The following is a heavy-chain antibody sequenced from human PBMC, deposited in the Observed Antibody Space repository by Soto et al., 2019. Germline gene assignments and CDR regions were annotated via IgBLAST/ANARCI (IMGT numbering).Heavy chain of an antibody. CDR2: IIPRFGII. Sequence: QVQLVHSGAEAKKPGSSVKVSCKASGGTFNTLAIRWVRQSPGKALEWMGGIIPRFGIINYAQKCQGRVPITADEPTDADYMELRGLRSDDTAVYYCGVGYPKTTKYRMDVWGQGPTVAVSS. CDR1: GGTFNTLA. D-gene: IGHD4-17*01. J-gene: IGHJ6*02. CDR3: GVGYPKTTKYRMDV. V-gene: IGHV1-69*01.